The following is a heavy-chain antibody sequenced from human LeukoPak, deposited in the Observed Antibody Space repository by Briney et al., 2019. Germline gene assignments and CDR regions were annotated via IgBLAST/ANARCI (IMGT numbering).Heavy chain of an antibody. CDR2: INPNSGGT. J-gene: IGHJ5*01. CDR1: GYTFIAYY. Sequence: ASVKVSCKASGYTFIAYYMYLLRQAPGQGLEWMGWINPNSGGTKYAQKFQGRVTMTRDTSISTAYMELSRLRSDDTAVYYCAREQWFDYWGQGTLVTVSS. CDR3: AREQWFDY. V-gene: IGHV1-2*02.